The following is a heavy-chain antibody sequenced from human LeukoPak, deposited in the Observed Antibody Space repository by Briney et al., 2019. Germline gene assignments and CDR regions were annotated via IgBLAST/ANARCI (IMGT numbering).Heavy chain of an antibody. CDR3: VRDDVLTGYNFDY. V-gene: IGHV3-74*03. Sequence: GGSLRLSCVGSGFTFSSHWIHWVRHAPGQGLVWVSRISTDGSTTTYADSVKGRFTISRDNAKNTVFLHMNSLRAEDTAVYYCVRDDVLTGYNFDYWGQGTLVTVSS. CDR1: GFTFSSHW. D-gene: IGHD3-9*01. J-gene: IGHJ4*02. CDR2: ISTDGSTT.